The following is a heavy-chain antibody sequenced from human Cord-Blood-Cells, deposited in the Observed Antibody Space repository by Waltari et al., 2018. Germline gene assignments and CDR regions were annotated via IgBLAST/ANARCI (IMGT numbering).Heavy chain of an antibody. CDR1: GYTLTELS. CDR3: ATAYYYGSGSYDY. J-gene: IGHJ4*02. CDR2: FDPEDGEK. V-gene: IGHV1-24*01. Sequence: QVQLVQSGAEVKKPGASVKVSCKVSGYTLTELSMHWVRQAPGKGLAWKGGFDPEDGEKIDSKKFQGRVTMTEDTSTDTAYMELSSLRSEDTAVYYCATAYYYGSGSYDYWGQGTLVTVSS. D-gene: IGHD3-10*01.